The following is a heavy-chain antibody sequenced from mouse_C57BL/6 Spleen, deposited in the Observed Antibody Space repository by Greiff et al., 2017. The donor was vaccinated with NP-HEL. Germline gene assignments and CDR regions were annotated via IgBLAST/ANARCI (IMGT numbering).Heavy chain of an antibody. D-gene: IGHD2-4*01. V-gene: IGHV1-18*01. CDR2: INPNNGGT. J-gene: IGHJ3*01. CDR3: ARKGAPPIYYDYDEETWFAY. Sequence: EVKLQQSGPELVKPGASVKIPCKASGYTFTDYNMDWVKQSHGKSLEWIGDINPNNGGTIYNQKFKGKATLTVDKSSSTAYMELRSLTSEDTAVYYCARKGAPPIYYDYDEETWFAYWGQGTLVTVSA. CDR1: GYTFTDYN.